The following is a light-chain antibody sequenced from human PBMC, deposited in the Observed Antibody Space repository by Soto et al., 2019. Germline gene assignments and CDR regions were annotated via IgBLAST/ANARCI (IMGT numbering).Light chain of an antibody. Sequence: QSALTQPPSASGSPGQSVTISCTGTSSDVGAYNYVSWYQQHPGKAPKLMIYEVTKRPSGVPDRFSASKSGNTASLTVSGLQAEDEADYYCVSYAGSKNVFGTGTKVTVL. CDR1: SSDVGAYNY. J-gene: IGLJ1*01. CDR3: VSYAGSKNV. V-gene: IGLV2-8*01. CDR2: EVT.